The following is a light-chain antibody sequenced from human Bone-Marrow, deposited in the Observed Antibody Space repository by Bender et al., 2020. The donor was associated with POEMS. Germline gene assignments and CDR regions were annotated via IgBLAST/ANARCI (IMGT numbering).Light chain of an antibody. CDR2: SNN. Sequence: QSVLTQPPSVSAAAGQRVTISCSGSRSNIGAGYAIHWYQQFPGTAPKLLIYSNNNRPSGVPDRFSGSKSGTSASLAITGLQAEDEGDYYCQSYDNSLGGWVFGGGTKLTVL. V-gene: IGLV1-40*01. CDR3: QSYDNSLGGWV. CDR1: RSNIGAGYA. J-gene: IGLJ3*02.